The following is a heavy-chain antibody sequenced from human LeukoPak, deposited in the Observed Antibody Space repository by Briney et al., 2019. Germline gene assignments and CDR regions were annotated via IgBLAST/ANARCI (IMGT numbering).Heavy chain of an antibody. CDR1: GGSCSGYY. Sequence: PSETLSLTCAVYGGSCSGYYWSWIRQPPGKGLEWIGEINHSGSTNYNPSLKSRVTISVDTSKNQFSLKLSSVTAADTAVYYCARGSPYGRNWFDPWGQGTLVTVSP. J-gene: IGHJ5*02. V-gene: IGHV4-34*01. D-gene: IGHD3-10*01. CDR3: ARGSPYGRNWFDP. CDR2: INHSGST.